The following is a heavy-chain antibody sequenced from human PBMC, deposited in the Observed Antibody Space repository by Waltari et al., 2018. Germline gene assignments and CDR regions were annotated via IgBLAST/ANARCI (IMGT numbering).Heavy chain of an antibody. V-gene: IGHV3-23*01. CDR1: GFTFSWCA. D-gene: IGHD1-1*01. J-gene: IGHJ4*02. Sequence: EVQVLESGGGLVQPGGSLRLSCAASGFTFSWCAMSWVRQAPGKGLEWVSTVNNGGDDTYYADSVRGRFTISRDNSKNTLYLQVNSLRAEDTAIYYCAKLAGISAWYFDYWGQGTLVTVSS. CDR3: AKLAGISAWYFDY. CDR2: VNNGGDDT.